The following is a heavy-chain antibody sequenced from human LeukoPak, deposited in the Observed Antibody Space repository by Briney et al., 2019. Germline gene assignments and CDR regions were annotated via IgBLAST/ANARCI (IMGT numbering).Heavy chain of an antibody. Sequence: GSLRLSCAASGFTFSSYAMHWVRQAPGKGLEWVAVISYDGSNKYYADSVKGRFTISRDNSKNTLYLQMNSLRAEDTAVYYCARDPTDIVVVPAAHFDYWGQGTLVTVSS. D-gene: IGHD2-2*01. CDR3: ARDPTDIVVVPAAHFDY. J-gene: IGHJ4*02. CDR2: ISYDGSNK. CDR1: GFTFSSYA. V-gene: IGHV3-30-3*01.